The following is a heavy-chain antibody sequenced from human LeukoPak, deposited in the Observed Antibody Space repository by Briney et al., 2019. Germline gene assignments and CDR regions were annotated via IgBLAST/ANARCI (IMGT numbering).Heavy chain of an antibody. V-gene: IGHV3-7*01. Sequence: PGESLRLSCAASGFTFSSSWMNWVRQARGKGLEWVANINPDGSQKRFVDSVMGRFTMSRDNAKNSLYLQMNSLRVEDTAVFYCAAWTDRGYNFWGQGTLVTVSS. D-gene: IGHD5-24*01. CDR2: INPDGSQK. J-gene: IGHJ4*02. CDR3: AAWTDRGYNF. CDR1: GFTFSSSW.